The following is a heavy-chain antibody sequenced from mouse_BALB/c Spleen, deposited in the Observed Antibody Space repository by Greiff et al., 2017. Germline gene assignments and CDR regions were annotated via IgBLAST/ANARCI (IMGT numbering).Heavy chain of an antibody. CDR1: GYTFTSYV. CDR3: ARSGYYLWYFDV. Sequence: EVKLMESGPELVKPGASVKMSCKASGYTFTSYVMHWVKQKPGQGLEWIGYINPYNDGTKYNEKFKGKATLTSDKSSSTAYMELSSLTSEDSAVYYCARSGYYLWYFDVWGAGTTVTVSS. J-gene: IGHJ1*01. CDR2: INPYNDGT. D-gene: IGHD2-3*01. V-gene: IGHV1-14*01.